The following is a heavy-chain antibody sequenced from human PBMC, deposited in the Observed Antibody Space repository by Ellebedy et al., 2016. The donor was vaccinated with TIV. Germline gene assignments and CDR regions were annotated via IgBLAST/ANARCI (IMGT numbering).Heavy chain of an antibody. Sequence: SVKVSXKASRGTFSSYAISWVRQAPGQGLEWMGGIIPIFGTANYAQKFQGRVTITADESTSTAYMELSSLRSEDTAVYYCARGVVTAISSYYFDYWGQGTLVTVSS. J-gene: IGHJ4*02. CDR3: ARGVVTAISSYYFDY. CDR1: RGTFSSYA. D-gene: IGHD2-21*02. V-gene: IGHV1-69*13. CDR2: IIPIFGTA.